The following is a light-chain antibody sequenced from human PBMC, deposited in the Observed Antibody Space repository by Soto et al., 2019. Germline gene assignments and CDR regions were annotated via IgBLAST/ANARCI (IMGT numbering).Light chain of an antibody. V-gene: IGKV1-12*01. Sequence: DIQMTQSPSSVSASVGDRVTITCRASQGIGSWLAWYQQKPGKAPKLLIYAASRLESGVPSRFSASETGTDFTLTISSLQPEDFATYYCQQANSFPYTFGQGTKLEIK. CDR2: AAS. CDR1: QGIGSW. CDR3: QQANSFPYT. J-gene: IGKJ2*01.